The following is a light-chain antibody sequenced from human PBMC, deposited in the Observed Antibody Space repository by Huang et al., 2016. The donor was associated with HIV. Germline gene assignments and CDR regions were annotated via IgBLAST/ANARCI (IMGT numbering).Light chain of an antibody. V-gene: IGKV3-15*01. CDR3: QQYNKWPPYT. Sequence: VMTQSPATLSVSPGERATLSCRASESILRNLAWYQQSPGQPPRLLIYGASVRPPGIPDRFRGSGSGTEFSLTISSLQSEDFAVYYCQQYNKWPPYTYGQGTKLEIK. CDR1: ESILRN. CDR2: GAS. J-gene: IGKJ2*01.